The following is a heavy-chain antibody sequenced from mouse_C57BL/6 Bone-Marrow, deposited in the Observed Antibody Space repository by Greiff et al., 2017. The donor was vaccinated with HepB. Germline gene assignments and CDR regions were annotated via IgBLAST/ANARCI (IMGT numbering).Heavy chain of an antibody. J-gene: IGHJ2*01. D-gene: IGHD2-1*01. CDR2: INPSSGYT. Sequence: VQRVESGAELARPGASVKMSCKASGYTFTSYTMHWVNQSPGQGLEWIGYINPSSGYTKYNQKFKDKATLTADKSSSTAYMQLSSLTSEDSAVYYCARWAYGNPFDYWGQVTTLTVSS. CDR1: GYTFTSYT. V-gene: IGHV1-4*01. CDR3: ARWAYGNPFDY.